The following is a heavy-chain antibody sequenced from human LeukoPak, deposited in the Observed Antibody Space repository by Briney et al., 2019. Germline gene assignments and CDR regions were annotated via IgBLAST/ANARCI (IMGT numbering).Heavy chain of an antibody. J-gene: IGHJ4*02. D-gene: IGHD3-9*01. CDR2: IYYSGST. V-gene: IGHV4-59*01. CDR1: GGSISSYY. Sequence: KPSETLSLTCTVSGGSISSYYWSWIRQPPGKGLEWIGYIYYSGSTNYNPSLKSRVTISVETSKNQFSLKLSSVTAADTAVYYCARAYYDILTGYYYFDYWGQGTLVTVSS. CDR3: ARAYYDILTGYYYFDY.